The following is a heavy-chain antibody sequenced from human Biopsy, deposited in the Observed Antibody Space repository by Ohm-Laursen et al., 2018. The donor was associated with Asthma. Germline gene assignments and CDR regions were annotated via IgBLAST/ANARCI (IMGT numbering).Heavy chain of an antibody. CDR3: ARKAGSCISRTCYSLDF. Sequence: SSVTVSCTSLGGTFNTYVIGWVRQAPGQGLEWMGGINSVFGTTTYPQKFQDRVAITADDSTSTVYMELSSLRSEDTAVYYCARKAGSCISRTCYSLDFWGQGTLVTVSS. V-gene: IGHV1-69*01. J-gene: IGHJ4*02. CDR1: GGTFNTYV. D-gene: IGHD2-2*01. CDR2: INSVFGTT.